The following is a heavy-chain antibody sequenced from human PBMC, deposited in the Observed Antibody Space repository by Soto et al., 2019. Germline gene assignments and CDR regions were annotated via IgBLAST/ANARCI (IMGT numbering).Heavy chain of an antibody. CDR1: GGTFSSYA. V-gene: IGHV1-69*01. D-gene: IGHD2-15*01. CDR2: IIPIFGTA. Sequence: QVQLMQSGAEVKKPGSSVKVSCKASGGTFSSYAISWVRQAPGQGLEWMGGIIPIFGTANYAQKFQGRVTITADESTSTAYMELSSLGSEETAVYYCARDIYCSGGSCYSTLYYYYGMDVWGQGTTVTVSS. CDR3: ARDIYCSGGSCYSTLYYYYGMDV. J-gene: IGHJ6*02.